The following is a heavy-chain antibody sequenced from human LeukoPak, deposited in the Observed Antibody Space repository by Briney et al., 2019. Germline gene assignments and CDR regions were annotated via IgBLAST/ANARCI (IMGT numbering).Heavy chain of an antibody. CDR1: GFTFDDYA. J-gene: IGHJ3*02. CDR3: AKDILSWLRSRYDAFDI. CDR2: ISGDGGST. V-gene: IGHV3-43*02. Sequence: PGGSLRLSCAASGFTFDDYAMHWVRQAPGKGLEWVSLISGDGGSTYYADSVKGRFTISRDNSRNSLYLQMNSLRTEDTALCYCAKDILSWLRSRYDAFDIWGQGTMVTASS. D-gene: IGHD5-12*01.